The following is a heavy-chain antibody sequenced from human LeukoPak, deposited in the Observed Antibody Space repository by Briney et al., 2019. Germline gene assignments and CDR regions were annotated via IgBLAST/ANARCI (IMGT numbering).Heavy chain of an antibody. J-gene: IGHJ4*02. CDR2: ISGSGVST. Sequence: GSLRLSCAASGFSFSTSAMNWVRQAPGKGLEWVSGISGSGVSTYYADSVKGRFTISRDNAKNSLYLQMNSLRAEDTAVYYCASITMVRGPHDYWGQGTLVTVSS. CDR1: GFSFSTSA. CDR3: ASITMVRGPHDY. V-gene: IGHV3-23*01. D-gene: IGHD3-10*01.